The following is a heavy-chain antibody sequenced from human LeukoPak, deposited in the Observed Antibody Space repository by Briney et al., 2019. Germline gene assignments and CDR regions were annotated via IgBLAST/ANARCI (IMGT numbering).Heavy chain of an antibody. V-gene: IGHV1-46*01. J-gene: IGHJ3*02. CDR3: ARGIRYCSSTSCYSRGAFDI. CDR1: GYTFTSYY. D-gene: IGHD2-2*01. CDR2: INPSGGST. Sequence: ASVKVSCKASGYTFTSYYMHWVRQAPGQGLEWMGIINPSGGSTSYAQKFQGRVTMTRDTSTSTVYMELSSLRSKDTAVYYCARGIRYCSSTSCYSRGAFDIWGQGTMVTVSS.